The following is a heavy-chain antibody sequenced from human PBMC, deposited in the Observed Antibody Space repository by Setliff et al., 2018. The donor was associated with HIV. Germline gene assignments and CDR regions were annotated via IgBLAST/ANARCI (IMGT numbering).Heavy chain of an antibody. V-gene: IGHV4-39*01. D-gene: IGHD3-10*01. CDR3: ARHKVLSFFGELLPPYFDY. J-gene: IGHJ4*02. Sequence: SETLSLTCTVSGDSIICATYFWGWIRQPPGKGPEWIGTISYTGSTYYNPSLKSRVTMSVDTSEDQFSLMLSSVTAADTAVYFCARHKVLSFFGELLPPYFDYWGQGALVTVSS. CDR1: GDSIICATYF. CDR2: ISYTGST.